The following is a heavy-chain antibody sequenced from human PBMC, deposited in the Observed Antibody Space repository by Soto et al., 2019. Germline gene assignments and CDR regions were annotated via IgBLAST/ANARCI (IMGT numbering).Heavy chain of an antibody. D-gene: IGHD1-26*01. J-gene: IGHJ4*02. CDR1: GFIFSDYW. Sequence: GSLRLSCAASGFIFSDYWMSWVRQAPGKGLEWVTNIKQDGSEKYYVDSVKGRFTTSRDNAKTSLYLQMSRLRAEDTAVYYCASGKGVDGSHYLDNWGQGTLVTVSS. V-gene: IGHV3-7*03. CDR2: IKQDGSEK. CDR3: ASGKGVDGSHYLDN.